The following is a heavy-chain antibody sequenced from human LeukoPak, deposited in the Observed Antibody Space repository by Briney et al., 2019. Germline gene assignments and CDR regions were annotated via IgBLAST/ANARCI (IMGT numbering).Heavy chain of an antibody. V-gene: IGHV3-7*01. CDR2: IKQDGSEK. D-gene: IGHD3-10*01. Sequence: PGGSLRLSCAASGLTFSSYWMSWVRQAPGKGLEWVANIKQDGSEKYYVDSVKGRFTISRDNAKNSLYLQMNSLRAEDTAVYYCARAQYYYGSGSKYNWFDPWGQGTLVTVSS. CDR3: ARAQYYYGSGSKYNWFDP. J-gene: IGHJ5*02. CDR1: GLTFSSYW.